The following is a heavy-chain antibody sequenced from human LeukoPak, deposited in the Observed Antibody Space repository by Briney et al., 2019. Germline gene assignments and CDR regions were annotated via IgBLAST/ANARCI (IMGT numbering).Heavy chain of an antibody. V-gene: IGHV4-39*01. CDR3: ARVRESSSQIRTYKGGYCFDY. Sequence: SETLSLTCTVSGGSISSSSYYWGWIRQPPGKGLEWIGSIYYSGSTYYNPSLKSRVTISVDTSKNQFSLKLSSVTAADTAVYYCARVRESSSQIRTYKGGYCFDYWGQGTLVTVSS. J-gene: IGHJ4*02. CDR1: GGSISSSSYY. CDR2: IYYSGST. D-gene: IGHD6-13*01.